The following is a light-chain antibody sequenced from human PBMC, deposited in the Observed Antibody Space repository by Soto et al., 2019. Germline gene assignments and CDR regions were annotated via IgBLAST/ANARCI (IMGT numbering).Light chain of an antibody. V-gene: IGKV3-20*01. CDR2: SAS. Sequence: VLTQSPGTLSLSPGERSTLSFRASQGVNNRFLAWYQQKPGQAPRLLIYSASRRAVGIPDRFSGSGSGTDFTLTISRLEPEDFAVYYCHQYGASPQTFGQGTKVDIK. J-gene: IGKJ1*01. CDR3: HQYGASPQT. CDR1: QGVNNRF.